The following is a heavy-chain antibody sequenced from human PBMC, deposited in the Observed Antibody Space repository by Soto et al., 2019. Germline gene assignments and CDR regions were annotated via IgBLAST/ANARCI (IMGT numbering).Heavy chain of an antibody. CDR3: ARAWVVVTAPDY. J-gene: IGHJ4*02. CDR1: GYTFTIYA. CDR2: INAGNGNT. D-gene: IGHD2-21*02. V-gene: IGHV1-3*01. Sequence: ASVKVSCKASGYTFTIYAMHWVRQAPGQRLEWMGWINAGNGNTKYSQKFQGRVTITRDTSASTAYMELSSLRSEDTAVYYCARAWVVVTAPDYWGQGTLVTVS.